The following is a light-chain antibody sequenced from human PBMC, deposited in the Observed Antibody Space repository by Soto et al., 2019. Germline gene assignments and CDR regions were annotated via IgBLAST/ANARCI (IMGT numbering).Light chain of an antibody. CDR3: CSHSSSITWM. J-gene: IGLJ3*02. Sequence: QSALTQTASVSGSPGQSITISCTGTSSDVGGYNFVSWYQQHPGKAPKLIIHEVTNRPSGVSTRFSGSKSGNTASLTISGLQAEDEAVYYCCSHSSSITWMFGGVTKLTVL. V-gene: IGLV2-14*03. CDR2: EVT. CDR1: SSDVGGYNF.